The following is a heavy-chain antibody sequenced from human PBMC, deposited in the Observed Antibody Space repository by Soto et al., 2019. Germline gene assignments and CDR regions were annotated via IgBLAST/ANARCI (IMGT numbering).Heavy chain of an antibody. CDR3: ARVNVTGYFDWLDP. Sequence: PSETLSLTCSVSGAPITSNYWTWIRQPPGKGLEWIGYLDYQGYSNYSPSLRSRVSMSIDTSKNQLYLRVHSVTAADTAIYYCARVNVTGYFDWLDPWGQGNLVTVSS. V-gene: IGHV4-59*01. CDR1: GAPITSNY. J-gene: IGHJ5*02. CDR2: LDYQGYS. D-gene: IGHD3-9*01.